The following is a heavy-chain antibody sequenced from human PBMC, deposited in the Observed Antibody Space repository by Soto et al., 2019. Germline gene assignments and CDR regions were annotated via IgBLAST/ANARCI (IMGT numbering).Heavy chain of an antibody. CDR3: AKSQCDCGGDCWNWFDP. J-gene: IGHJ5*02. V-gene: IGHV3-23*01. CDR2: ISGSGGST. D-gene: IGHD2-21*02. Sequence: GSLRLSCAASGFTFNNYAMDWVRQAPGKGLEWVSTISGSGGSTYYAASVKGRFTISRDNSKNTLYLQMNSLRAEDTAVYYCAKSQCDCGGDCWNWFDPWGQGALVTVSS. CDR1: GFTFNNYA.